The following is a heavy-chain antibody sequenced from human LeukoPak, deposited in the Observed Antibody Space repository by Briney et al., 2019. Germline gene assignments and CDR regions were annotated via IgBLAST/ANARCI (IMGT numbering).Heavy chain of an antibody. CDR2: IYNSGSN. CDR1: GFSSCTYS. D-gene: IGHD3-10*01. Sequence: PSVTLSLTCTGSGFSSCTYSWNWIPQPPGKGLEWIGYIYNSGSNNYNPSLKSRVTISLNTSKNQFSLLLNSVTSGDTAVYYCARWRYGSGSYFPWFDPWGQGTLVTVSS. V-gene: IGHV4-59*01. J-gene: IGHJ5*02. CDR3: ARWRYGSGSYFPWFDP.